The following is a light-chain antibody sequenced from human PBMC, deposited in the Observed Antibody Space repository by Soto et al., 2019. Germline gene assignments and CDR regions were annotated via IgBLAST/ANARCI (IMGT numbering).Light chain of an antibody. Sequence: QSALTQPPSASGSPGQSVTISCTGTSSDVGAYNYVSWYQQHPGKAPKLMIYEVTKRPSGVPDRLSGSKSGNTASLTVSGLQAEDDADYYCSSYADSISVLFGGGTKLTVL. CDR2: EVT. J-gene: IGLJ3*02. V-gene: IGLV2-8*01. CDR1: SSDVGAYNY. CDR3: SSYADSISVL.